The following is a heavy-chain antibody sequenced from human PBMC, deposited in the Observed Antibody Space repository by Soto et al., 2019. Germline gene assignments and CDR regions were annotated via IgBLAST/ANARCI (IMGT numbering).Heavy chain of an antibody. J-gene: IGHJ3*02. CDR3: ATDYSAPSRNVFDI. CDR2: IKTKTFGGTT. CDR1: GFTFNNAR. Sequence: EVQLVESGGGLVKPGGSLGLSCVASGFTFNNARMNWVRQAPGKGLEWVGHIKTKTFGGTTDYAAPVKGRCTISRDDSRNMVFLRMDSLKTDDTAVYYCATDYSAPSRNVFDIWGQGPRVTVSS. V-gene: IGHV3-15*07. D-gene: IGHD4-4*01.